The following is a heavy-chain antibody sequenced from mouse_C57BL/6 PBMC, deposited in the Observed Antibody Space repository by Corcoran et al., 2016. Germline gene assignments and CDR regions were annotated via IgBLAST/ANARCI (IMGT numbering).Heavy chain of an antibody. CDR3: ARVFPLGGYFDV. Sequence: EVQLQQSGPELVKPGASVKIPCKASGYTFTDYNMDWVKQSHGKSLEWIGDINPNNGGTIYNQKFKDKATLTVDKSSSTAYMELRSLTSEDTAVYYCARVFPLGGYFDVWGTGTTVTVSS. CDR2: INPNNGGT. J-gene: IGHJ1*03. CDR1: GYTFTDYN. D-gene: IGHD6-1*01. V-gene: IGHV1-18*01.